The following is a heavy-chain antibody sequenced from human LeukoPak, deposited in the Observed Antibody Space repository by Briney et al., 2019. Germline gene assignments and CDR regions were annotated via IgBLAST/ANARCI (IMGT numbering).Heavy chain of an antibody. J-gene: IGHJ4*02. Sequence: SQTLSLTCTVSGGSISSGGYYWSWIRQHPGKGLEWIGYIYYSGSTYYNPSLKSRVTISVDTSKNQFSLKLSSVTAADTAVYYCARGLGIAAAGAVVLGYWGQGTLVTVSS. V-gene: IGHV4-31*03. D-gene: IGHD6-13*01. CDR3: ARGLGIAAAGAVVLGY. CDR1: GGSISSGGYY. CDR2: IYYSGST.